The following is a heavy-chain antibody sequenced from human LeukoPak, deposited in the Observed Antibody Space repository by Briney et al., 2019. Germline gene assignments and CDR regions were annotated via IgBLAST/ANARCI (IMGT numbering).Heavy chain of an antibody. CDR3: ASTYYDYVWGSYRFYGMDV. V-gene: IGHV1-2*02. CDR2: INPNSGGT. CDR1: GYTFTGYY. J-gene: IGHJ6*02. D-gene: IGHD3-16*02. Sequence: ASVKVSCKASGYTFTGYYMHWVRQAPGQGLEWMGWINPNSGGTNYAQKFQGRVTMTRGTSISTAYMELSRLRSDDTAVYYCASTYYDYVWGSYRFYGMDVWGQGTTVTVSS.